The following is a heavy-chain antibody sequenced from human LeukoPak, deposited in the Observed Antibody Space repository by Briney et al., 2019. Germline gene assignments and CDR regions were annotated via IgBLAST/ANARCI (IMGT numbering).Heavy chain of an antibody. J-gene: IGHJ4*02. D-gene: IGHD3-3*01. CDR1: GGSISSGGYS. Sequence: SETLSLTCAVSGGSISSGGYSWSWIRQPPGKGLEWIGGIYYSGNTKYIPSLKSRVTISVDTSKDHFSLRLSSVTAADTAVYYCARHSTFFGVVIIKGRVRGPFDYWGQGTLVTVSS. CDR3: ARHSTFFGVVIIKGRVRGPFDY. V-gene: IGHV4-30-2*03. CDR2: IYYSGNT.